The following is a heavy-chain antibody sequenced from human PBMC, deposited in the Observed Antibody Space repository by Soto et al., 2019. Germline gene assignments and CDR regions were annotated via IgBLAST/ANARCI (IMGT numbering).Heavy chain of an antibody. V-gene: IGHV1-3*01. Sequence: QVQLEQSGAEVKKPGASVKVSCKTSGYTFTSYTLHWVRQAPGQGLEWMGWINAGNGREKYSQRFQDRVSLSTDKPAPPAYMELRSLRPKDTAMYYCARGGGWVGEASVDSWGQGTLVTVSS. CDR1: GYTFTSYT. J-gene: IGHJ4*02. D-gene: IGHD3-10*01. CDR3: ARGGGWVGEASVDS. CDR2: INAGNGRE.